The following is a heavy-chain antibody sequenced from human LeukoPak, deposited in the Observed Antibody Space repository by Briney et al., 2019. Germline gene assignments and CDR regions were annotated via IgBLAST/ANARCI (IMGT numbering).Heavy chain of an antibody. Sequence: PGGSLRLSCEVSGFTFSSYEVNWVRQAPGKGLEWVSYIGSRRNIIHYADSVKGRFIISRDNAKNLLFLQMNSLRGDDSAVYFCAREGRTGGRAFDFWGQGTMVTVSS. J-gene: IGHJ3*01. CDR1: GFTFSSYE. V-gene: IGHV3-48*03. CDR2: IGSRRNII. D-gene: IGHD2-8*02. CDR3: AREGRTGGRAFDF.